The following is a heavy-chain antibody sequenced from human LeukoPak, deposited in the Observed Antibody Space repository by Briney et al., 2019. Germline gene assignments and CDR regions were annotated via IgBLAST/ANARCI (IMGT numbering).Heavy chain of an antibody. J-gene: IGHJ3*02. CDR2: IYYSGST. Sequence: PSETLSLTCTVSGGSISSYYWSWIRQPPGKGLEWIGYIYYSGSTNYNPSLKSRVTISVDTSKNQFSLKLSSVTAADTAVYYCARSRTYYYDSSGSRRGAFDIWGQGTMVTVSS. V-gene: IGHV4-59*12. D-gene: IGHD3-22*01. CDR1: GGSISSYY. CDR3: ARSRTYYYDSSGSRRGAFDI.